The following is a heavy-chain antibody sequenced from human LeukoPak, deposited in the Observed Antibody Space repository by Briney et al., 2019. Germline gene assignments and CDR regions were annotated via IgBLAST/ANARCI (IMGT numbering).Heavy chain of an antibody. V-gene: IGHV3-74*01. CDR1: GFTFSNYW. CDR3: VRDQDGGFDY. CDR2: INSDASMT. Sequence: GGSLRLSCAASGFTFSNYWMHWVRQAPGKGLVWVSRINSDASMTNYADSVKGRFTISRDNAKKTLYLQMNSLRVEDTALYYCVRDQDGGFDYWGQGTVVDVSS. J-gene: IGHJ4*02.